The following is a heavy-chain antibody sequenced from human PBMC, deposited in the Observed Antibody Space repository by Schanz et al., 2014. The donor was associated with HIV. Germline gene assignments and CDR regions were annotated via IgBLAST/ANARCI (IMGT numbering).Heavy chain of an antibody. V-gene: IGHV3-30-3*02. CDR3: AKSQKGASCCFPLDS. D-gene: IGHD2-2*01. CDR1: EFTFSTYA. Sequence: QVQLVESGGGVVQPGRSLRLSCAASEFTFSTYAMHWVRQAPGKGLEWVAVISSDGSNKYYADSVKGRFTISRDNSKNRVFLQMNSLRTEDTAVYYCAKSQKGASCCFPLDSWGQGTLVTVFS. CDR2: ISSDGSNK. J-gene: IGHJ4*02.